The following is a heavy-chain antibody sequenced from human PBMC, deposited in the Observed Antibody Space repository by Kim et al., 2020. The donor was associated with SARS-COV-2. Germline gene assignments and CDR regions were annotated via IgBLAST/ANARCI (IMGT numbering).Heavy chain of an antibody. J-gene: IGHJ4*02. CDR1: GFTVSSNY. V-gene: IGHV3-53*01. CDR3: RVRRAY. Sequence: GGSLRLSCAASGFTVSSNYMSWVRQAPGKGLEWVSVIYSGGSTYYADSVKCRFTISRDNSKNTLYLQMNSLRAEDTAVNYCRVRRAYWGQGTLVTVSS. CDR2: IYSGGST.